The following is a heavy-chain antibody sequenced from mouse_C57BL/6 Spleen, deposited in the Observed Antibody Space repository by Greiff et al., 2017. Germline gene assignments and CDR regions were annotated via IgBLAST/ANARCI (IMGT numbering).Heavy chain of an antibody. V-gene: IGHV1-47*01. CDR1: GYTFTTYP. Sequence: QVQLQQSGAELVKPGASVTMSCKASGYTFTTYPIEWMKQNHGKSLEWIGNFHPYNDDTKYNEKFKGKATLTVEKSSSTVYLELSRLTSDASAVYYWVRGTTVVATYWCFDVWGTGTPVTVSS. D-gene: IGHD1-1*01. J-gene: IGHJ1*03. CDR3: VRGTTVVATYWCFDV. CDR2: FHPYNDDT.